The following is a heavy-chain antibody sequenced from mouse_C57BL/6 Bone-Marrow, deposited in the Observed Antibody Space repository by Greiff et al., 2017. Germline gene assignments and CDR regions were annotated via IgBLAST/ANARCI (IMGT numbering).Heavy chain of an antibody. Sequence: QVHVKQPGAELVKPGASVKLSCKASGYTFTSYWMHWVKQRPGQGLEWIGMIHPNSGSTNYNEKFKSKATLTVDKSSSTAYMQLSSLTSEDSAVYYCATYGYDGGFAYWGQGTLVTVSA. CDR1: GYTFTSYW. V-gene: IGHV1-64*01. CDR2: IHPNSGST. D-gene: IGHD2-2*01. J-gene: IGHJ3*01. CDR3: ATYGYDGGFAY.